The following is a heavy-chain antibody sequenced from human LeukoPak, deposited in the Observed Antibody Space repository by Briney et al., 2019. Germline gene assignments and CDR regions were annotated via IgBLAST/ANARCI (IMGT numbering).Heavy chain of an antibody. V-gene: IGHV3-23*01. CDR1: GFTFSSYS. CDR2: ISGSGAST. J-gene: IGHJ4*02. D-gene: IGHD6-13*01. Sequence: GGSLRLSCAASGFTFSSYSMNWVRQAPGKGLEWVSAISGSGASTYYADSVKGRFTISRDNSKNTLYLQMSSLRAEDTALYYCAKDASASYSSSWYDYWGQGTLVTVSS. CDR3: AKDASASYSSSWYDY.